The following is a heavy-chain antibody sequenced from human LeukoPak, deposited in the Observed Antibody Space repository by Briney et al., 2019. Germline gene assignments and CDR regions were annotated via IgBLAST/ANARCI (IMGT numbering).Heavy chain of an antibody. J-gene: IGHJ4*02. CDR2: ISDIGSI. D-gene: IGHD2/OR15-2a*01. Sequence: SETLSLTCTVPGGSNSSYYWSWIRQPPGKGLEWIAYISDIGSINYNPSLKSRVTISLDTSKNQFSLKLSSVTAADTAVYYCAGHHPRNTVDFWGQGTLVTVSS. CDR3: AGHHPRNTVDF. V-gene: IGHV4-59*08. CDR1: GGSNSSYY.